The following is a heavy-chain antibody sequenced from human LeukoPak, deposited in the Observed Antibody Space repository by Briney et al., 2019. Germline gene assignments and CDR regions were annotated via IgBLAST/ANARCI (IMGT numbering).Heavy chain of an antibody. CDR2: IYYSGST. D-gene: IGHD1-26*01. V-gene: IGHV4-59*01. CDR1: GGSFSGYY. Sequence: SETLSLTCAVYGGSFSGYYWTWIRQPPGKGLEWIGYIYYSGSTNYNPSLKSRVTISVDTSKNQFSLKLSSVTAADTAVYYCARSKVGAKDAFDIWGQGTMVTVSS. J-gene: IGHJ3*02. CDR3: ARSKVGAKDAFDI.